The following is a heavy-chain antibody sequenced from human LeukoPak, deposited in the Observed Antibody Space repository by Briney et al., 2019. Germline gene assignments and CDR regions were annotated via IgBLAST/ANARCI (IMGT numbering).Heavy chain of an antibody. Sequence: GGSLRLSCGASGFSFSSYAMSWVRQAPGKGLEWVSSISSSSNYMSYADSLKGRFTISRDNAKNSLYLQMNSLRAEDTAVYYCATDRGYYYDSSGFERWGQGTLVTVSS. J-gene: IGHJ4*02. CDR3: ATDRGYYYDSSGFER. V-gene: IGHV3-21*01. CDR1: GFSFSSYA. D-gene: IGHD3-22*01. CDR2: ISSSSNYM.